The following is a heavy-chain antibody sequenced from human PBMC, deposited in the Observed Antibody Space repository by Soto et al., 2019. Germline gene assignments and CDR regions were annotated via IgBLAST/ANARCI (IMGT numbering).Heavy chain of an antibody. J-gene: IGHJ3*02. CDR3: ARGAMTTNAFDI. V-gene: IGHV3-74*01. CDR1: GFTFSSYW. Sequence: EVQLVESGGGLVQPGESLRLSCAASGFTFSSYWMHWVRQAPGKGLVWVSRINSDGSSTSYADSVKGRFTISRDNAKNTLYLQMNSLRAEDTAVYYCARGAMTTNAFDIWGQGTMVTVFS. CDR2: INSDGSST.